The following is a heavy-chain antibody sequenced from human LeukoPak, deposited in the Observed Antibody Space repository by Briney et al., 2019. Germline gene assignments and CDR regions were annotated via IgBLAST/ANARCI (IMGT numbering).Heavy chain of an antibody. J-gene: IGHJ4*02. D-gene: IGHD1-1*01. CDR1: GFTFISYE. V-gene: IGHV3-48*03. CDR3: ARKLTGTTYFSY. CDR2: ISSSGSTI. Sequence: GGSLRLSCAAPGFTFISYEMNWVRQAPGKGLEWVSYISSSGSTIYYADSVRGRFTISRDNAQNSLYLQMNSLRAEDTAVYYCARKLTGTTYFSYWGQGTLVTVSS.